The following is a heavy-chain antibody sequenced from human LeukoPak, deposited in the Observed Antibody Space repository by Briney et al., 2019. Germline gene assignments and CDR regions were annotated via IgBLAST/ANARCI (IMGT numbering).Heavy chain of an antibody. V-gene: IGHV3-21*05. Sequence: GGSLRLSCAASGFTFNTYSMNWVRQAPGKGLEWVSYISSRSTFIYYADSVKGRFTISRDNAKNSLYLQMSGLRAEDTAVYYCARDNLRISGFDYWDQGTLVTVSS. D-gene: IGHD3-3*02. CDR2: ISSRSTFI. CDR3: ARDNLRISGFDY. CDR1: GFTFNTYS. J-gene: IGHJ4*02.